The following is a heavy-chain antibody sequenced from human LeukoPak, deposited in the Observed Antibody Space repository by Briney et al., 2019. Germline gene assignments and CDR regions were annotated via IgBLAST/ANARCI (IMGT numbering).Heavy chain of an antibody. J-gene: IGHJ3*02. CDR1: GGSISSYY. CDR3: ASAYYYDSSGYAFDI. CDR2: IYYSGST. D-gene: IGHD3-22*01. V-gene: IGHV4-59*12. Sequence: SETLSLTCTVSGGSISSYYWSWIRQPPGKGLEWIGYIYYSGSTNYNPSLKSRVIIVVDTSKNQFSLKLSSVTAADTAVYYCASAYYYDSSGYAFDIWGQGTMVTVSS.